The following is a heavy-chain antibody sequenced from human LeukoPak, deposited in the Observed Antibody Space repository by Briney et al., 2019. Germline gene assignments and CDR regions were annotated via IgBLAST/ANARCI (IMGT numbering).Heavy chain of an antibody. J-gene: IGHJ4*02. CDR3: ARGLWDNGDRFDY. CDR1: GGSIITYY. V-gene: IGHV4-59*01. CDR2: IYIGST. D-gene: IGHD4-17*01. Sequence: SETLSLTCTVSGGSIITYYWSWIRQPPGKGLEWVGYIYIGSTNYNPSLKSRDTISVDTSKNQFSLNLSSVTAADTAVYYCARGLWDNGDRFDYWGQGTLVPVSS.